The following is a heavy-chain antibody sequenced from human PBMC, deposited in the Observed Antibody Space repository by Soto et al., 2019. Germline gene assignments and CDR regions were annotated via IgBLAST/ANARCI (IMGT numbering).Heavy chain of an antibody. CDR2: IYPGDSDT. CDR1: GYSFTSYW. CDR3: ARQLEAVWFGDYDAFDI. Sequence: GESLKISCKGSGYSFTSYWIGWVRQMPGKGLEWMGIIYPGDSDTRYSPSFQGQVTISADKSISTAYLQWSSLKASDTAMYYCARQLEAVWFGDYDAFDIWGQGTMVTVSS. J-gene: IGHJ3*02. V-gene: IGHV5-51*01. D-gene: IGHD3-10*01.